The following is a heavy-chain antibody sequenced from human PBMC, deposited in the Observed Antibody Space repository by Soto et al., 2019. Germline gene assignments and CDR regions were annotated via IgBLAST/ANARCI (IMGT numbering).Heavy chain of an antibody. D-gene: IGHD2-21*01. V-gene: IGHV1-3*01. Sequence: QVQLVQSGAEVKKPGASVTVSCKASGYTFTSFPIHWVRQAPGQRLEWMGWINAGNGDTKYSQKFQGRVTVTRDTSASTAYMELSSRRSEDTAVYYCTRAPRGENWGQGTLVTVSS. J-gene: IGHJ1*01. CDR2: INAGNGDT. CDR3: TRAPRGEN. CDR1: GYTFTSFP.